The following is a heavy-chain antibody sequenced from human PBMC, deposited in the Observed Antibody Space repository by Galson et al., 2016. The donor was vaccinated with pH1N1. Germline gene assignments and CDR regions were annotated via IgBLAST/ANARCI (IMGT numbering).Heavy chain of an antibody. D-gene: IGHD3-10*01. J-gene: IGHJ5*02. CDR2: IYHSGST. CDR3: AREGGVYYGSGRHENWFDP. V-gene: IGHV4-4*02. CDR1: GGSISSSNW. Sequence: SETLSLTCAVSGGSISSSNWWSWVRQPPGKGLEWTGDIYHSGSTSYNPSLTSRVTISLDKAKNQFSLKLSSVTAADTAVYYCAREGGVYYGSGRHENWFDPWGQGTLVTVSS.